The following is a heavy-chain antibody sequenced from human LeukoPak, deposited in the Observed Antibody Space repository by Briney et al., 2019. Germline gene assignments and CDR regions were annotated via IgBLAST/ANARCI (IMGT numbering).Heavy chain of an antibody. Sequence: RGGSLRLSCAASGYTFSRYGTHWVREAPGEGLEGVAYISYDGSNKYYADAVKGRFTISRDNSKNTLYLQMNSLRAEDTAVYYCANGLYYYDRSGAFDIWGQGTMVTVSS. V-gene: IGHV3-30*18. CDR3: ANGLYYYDRSGAFDI. D-gene: IGHD3-22*01. J-gene: IGHJ3*02. CDR2: ISYDGSNK. CDR1: GYTFSRYG.